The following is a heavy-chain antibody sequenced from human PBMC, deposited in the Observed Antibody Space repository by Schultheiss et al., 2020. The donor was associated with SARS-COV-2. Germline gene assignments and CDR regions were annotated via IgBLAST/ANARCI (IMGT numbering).Heavy chain of an antibody. Sequence: GGSLRLSCAASGFTFSNAWMSWVRQAPGKGLEWVSSISSSSSYIYYADSVKGRFTISRDNAKNSLYLQMNSLRAEDTAVYYCHILGEYYYYGMDVWGQGTTVTVSS. D-gene: IGHD3-3*02. CDR3: HILGEYYYYGMDV. CDR1: GFTFSNAW. J-gene: IGHJ6*02. CDR2: ISSSSSYI. V-gene: IGHV3-21*01.